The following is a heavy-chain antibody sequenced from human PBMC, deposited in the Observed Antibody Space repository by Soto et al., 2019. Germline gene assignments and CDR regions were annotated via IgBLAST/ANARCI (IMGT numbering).Heavy chain of an antibody. CDR3: ARGESTTVTTTPLFQH. J-gene: IGHJ1*01. CDR1: GGSISSSSYY. Sequence: QLQLQESGPGLVKPSETLSLTCTVSGGSISSSSYYWGWIRQPPGKGLEWIGSIYYSGSTYYNPSLKSRVTISVDTSKNQFSLKLSSVTAADTAVYYCARGESTTVTTTPLFQHWGQGTLVTVSS. CDR2: IYYSGST. D-gene: IGHD4-17*01. V-gene: IGHV4-39*01.